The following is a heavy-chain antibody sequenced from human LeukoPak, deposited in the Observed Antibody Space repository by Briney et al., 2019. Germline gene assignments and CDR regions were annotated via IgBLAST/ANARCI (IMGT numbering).Heavy chain of an antibody. CDR3: ARKYGSVDS. CDR2: IKQDGSEK. J-gene: IGHJ5*02. CDR1: GFTFSSYW. Sequence: PGGSLRLSCAASGFTFSSYWMTWVRQAPGKGLEWVANIKQDGSEKYYVDSVKGRFTISKDNAKNSLYLQMNSLRAEDTAVYHCARKYGSVDSWGQGTLVTVSS. D-gene: IGHD6-19*01. V-gene: IGHV3-7*03.